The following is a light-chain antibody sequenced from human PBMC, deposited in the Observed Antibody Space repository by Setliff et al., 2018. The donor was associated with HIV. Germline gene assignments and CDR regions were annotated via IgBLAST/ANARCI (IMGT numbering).Light chain of an antibody. CDR2: STN. J-gene: IGLJ3*02. CDR1: SGSVSTNHF. CDR3: VLYMGSGFWV. Sequence: QTVVTQAPSFSVSPGETVTLTCCLTSGSVSTNHFPNWFQQTPGQAPRTLIYSTNRRSAGVPGRFSGSILGSTAALTITGAQTDDESHYYCVLYMGSGFWVFGGGTKVTVL. V-gene: IGLV8-61*01.